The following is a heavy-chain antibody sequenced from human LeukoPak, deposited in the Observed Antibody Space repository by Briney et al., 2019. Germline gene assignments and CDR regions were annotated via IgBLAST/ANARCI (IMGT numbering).Heavy chain of an antibody. CDR1: GYTLTSYD. CDR2: MNPNSGNT. V-gene: IGHV1-8*01. CDR3: GWGLDWFYA. Sequence: PSVKVSCKASGYTLTSYDINWVRQATGQGLEWMGWMNPNSGNTDNPQKFQARVTMTSKTSISTAYKEVSSLRSDDTAVYYCGWGLDWFYARAQGTLVTLSS. J-gene: IGHJ5*02.